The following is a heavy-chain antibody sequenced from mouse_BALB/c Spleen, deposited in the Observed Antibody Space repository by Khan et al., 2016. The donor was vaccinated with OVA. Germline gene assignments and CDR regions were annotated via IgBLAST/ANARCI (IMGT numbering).Heavy chain of an antibody. CDR1: GFTFSTYA. Sequence: EVELVESGGALVKPGGSLKLSCAASGFTFSTYAMSWVRQTPEKRLEWVVTINSDGDYTYYPDSVTGRFTISRDNAKNTLYLQLSSLRSEDTAMYCWSRSPYGNFAYWGQGTLVTVSA. CDR2: INSDGDYT. V-gene: IGHV5-9-3*01. J-gene: IGHJ3*01. D-gene: IGHD2-1*01. CDR3: SRSPYGNFAY.